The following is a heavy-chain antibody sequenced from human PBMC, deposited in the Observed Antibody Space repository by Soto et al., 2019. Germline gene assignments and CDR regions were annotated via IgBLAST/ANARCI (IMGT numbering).Heavy chain of an antibody. J-gene: IGHJ5*02. CDR1: GASITSHY. Sequence: SETLSLTCTVSGASITSHYWSWIRQSPGKGLEWLGYIHAGGSTKYKPSLKSRVTISIDTSKKQFSLMLESVTAADTAVYYCARMPIPKMYNYIDPWGQGTLVTVSS. CDR2: IHAGGST. D-gene: IGHD3-16*01. CDR3: ARMPIPKMYNYIDP. V-gene: IGHV4-59*11.